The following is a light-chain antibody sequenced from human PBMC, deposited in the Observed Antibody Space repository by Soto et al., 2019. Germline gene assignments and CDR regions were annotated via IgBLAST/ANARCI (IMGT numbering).Light chain of an antibody. CDR1: QSIGTY. V-gene: IGKV1-39*01. CDR3: QQTFNVPPT. Sequence: DIQMTQSPSSLSASVGDSVTITCRASQSIGTYLNWYQQNSGRAPKLLICAASSLQSGVPSRFSGSGSGVVFTLPVSNLQPGDFATYYCQQTFNVPPTFGGGTKVELK. J-gene: IGKJ4*01. CDR2: AAS.